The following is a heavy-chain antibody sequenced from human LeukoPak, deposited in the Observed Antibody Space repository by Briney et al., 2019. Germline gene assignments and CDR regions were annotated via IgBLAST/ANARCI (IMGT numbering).Heavy chain of an antibody. CDR2: IYTRGTT. V-gene: IGHV4-4*07. D-gene: IGHD2-15*01. CDR3: ARADRGYCSGASCYGFDP. J-gene: IGHJ5*02. CDR1: GGSMNNYY. Sequence: SDTLSLTCTVSGGSMNNYYWNWIRQSAGKGLEWIGYIYTRGTTNYNPSLKSRLSMSVDTSRNQFSLKLSSVTAADTAVYYCARADRGYCSGASCYGFDPWGQGTLVTVSS.